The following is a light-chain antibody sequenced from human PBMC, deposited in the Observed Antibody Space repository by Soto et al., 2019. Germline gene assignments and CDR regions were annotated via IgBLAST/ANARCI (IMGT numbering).Light chain of an antibody. CDR2: DVN. V-gene: IGLV2-14*03. CDR1: SSDVGSYPY. Sequence: QSVLTQPASVSGSPGQSITISCTGTSSDVGSYPYVSWYQQHPGKAPKLMIYDVNSRPSGVSNRFSGSKSGNTASLTISGLQVEDEADYYCVSYTTSSTVVFGGGTKLTVL. CDR3: VSYTTSSTVV. J-gene: IGLJ2*01.